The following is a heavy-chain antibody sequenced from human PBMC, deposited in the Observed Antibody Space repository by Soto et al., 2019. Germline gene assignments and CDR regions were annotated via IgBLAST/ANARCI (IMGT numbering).Heavy chain of an antibody. CDR3: AAGGPSAAGTDY. D-gene: IGHD6-13*01. Sequence: SVKVSCEASGFTFTSSAVQWVRQARGQRLEWIGWIVVGSGNTNYAQKFQERVTITRDMSTSTAYIDLSRLRSEDTAVYYCAAGGPSAAGTDYWGQGTLVTVSS. J-gene: IGHJ4*02. CDR2: IVVGSGNT. V-gene: IGHV1-58*01. CDR1: GFTFTSSA.